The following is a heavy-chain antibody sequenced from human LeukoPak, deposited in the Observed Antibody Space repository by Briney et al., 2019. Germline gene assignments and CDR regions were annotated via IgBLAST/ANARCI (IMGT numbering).Heavy chain of an antibody. CDR3: ARDRVLRYFDWLFDY. V-gene: IGHV3-33*01. D-gene: IGHD3-9*01. CDR2: IWYDGSNK. J-gene: IGHJ4*02. CDR1: GFTFSSYG. Sequence: PGGSLRLSCAASGFTFSSYGMHRVRQAPGKGLEWVAVIWYDGSNKYYADSVKGRFTISRDNSKNTLYLQMNSLRAGDTAVYYCARDRVLRYFDWLFDYWGQGTLVTVSS.